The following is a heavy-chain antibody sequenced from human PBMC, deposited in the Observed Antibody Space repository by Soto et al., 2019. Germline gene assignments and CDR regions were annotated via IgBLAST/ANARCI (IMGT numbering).Heavy chain of an antibody. V-gene: IGHV4-39*01. CDR3: ARLEGLATISYYFDF. J-gene: IGHJ4*02. D-gene: IGHD3-9*01. CDR2: VYYRGNT. CDR1: GDSINSDKYY. Sequence: QLQESGPGLVKPSETLSLTCSVSGDSINSDKYYWGWIRQPPGKGLEWIGSVYYRGNTYYNPFLKTRVTISLDKSKSQFSLRLNSVTAADSAVYFCARLEGLATISYYFDFWGQGAQVTVSS.